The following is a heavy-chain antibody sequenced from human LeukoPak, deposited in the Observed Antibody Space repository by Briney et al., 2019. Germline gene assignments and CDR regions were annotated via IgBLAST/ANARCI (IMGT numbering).Heavy chain of an antibody. V-gene: IGHV4-39*01. D-gene: IGHD3-9*01. J-gene: IGHJ4*02. CDR2: IYYSGST. Sequence: SETLSLTCTVSGGSISSSSYFWGWIRQPPGKGLEWIGSIYYSGSTYYNPSLKSRVTISVDTSKNQFPLKLSSVTAADTAVYYCARILSVLRYFDWLLGSFDYWGQGTLVTVSS. CDR1: GGSISSSSYF. CDR3: ARILSVLRYFDWLLGSFDY.